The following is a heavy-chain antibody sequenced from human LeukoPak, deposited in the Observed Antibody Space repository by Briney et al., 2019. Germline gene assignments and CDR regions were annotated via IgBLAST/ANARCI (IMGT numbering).Heavy chain of an antibody. Sequence: PGGSLRLSCAASGFTFSDYWMSWVRQAPGKGLEWVANIKQDGTEKNYVDSVKGRFIISRDNAKNSLYLQLNSLRDDDTAVYYCARDSRRVRATGGSDYWGQGTLVTVSS. CDR2: IKQDGTEK. CDR3: ARDSRRVRATGGSDY. CDR1: GFTFSDYW. V-gene: IGHV3-7*03. D-gene: IGHD1-26*01. J-gene: IGHJ4*02.